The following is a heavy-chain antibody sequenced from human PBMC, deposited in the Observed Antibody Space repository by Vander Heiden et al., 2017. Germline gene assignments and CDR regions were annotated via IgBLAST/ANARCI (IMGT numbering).Heavy chain of an antibody. CDR2: IIPICGTA. Sequence: QVQLVQSGAEVKKPGSSVQVSCKASGGTFSSYAISRVRQAPGQGLEWMGGIIPICGTANYAQKFQGRVTITADESTSTAYMELSSLRSEDTAVYYCARGYSYGPYYYYGMDVWGQGTTVTVSS. D-gene: IGHD5-18*01. V-gene: IGHV1-69*01. J-gene: IGHJ6*02. CDR3: ARGYSYGPYYYYGMDV. CDR1: GGTFSSYA.